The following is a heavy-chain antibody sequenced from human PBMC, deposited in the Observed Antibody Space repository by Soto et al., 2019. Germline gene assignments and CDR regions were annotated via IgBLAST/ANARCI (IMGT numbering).Heavy chain of an antibody. J-gene: IGHJ4*02. V-gene: IGHV4-4*02. CDR1: GGSISSSNW. CDR2: IYHSGST. CDR3: ARLIDSSGYSFEYFDY. D-gene: IGHD3-22*01. Sequence: SETLSLTCAVSGGSISSSNWWSWVRQPPGKGLEWIGEIYHSGSTNYNPSLKSRVTISVDKSKNQFSLKLSSVTAADTAVYYCARLIDSSGYSFEYFDYWGQGTLVTVSS.